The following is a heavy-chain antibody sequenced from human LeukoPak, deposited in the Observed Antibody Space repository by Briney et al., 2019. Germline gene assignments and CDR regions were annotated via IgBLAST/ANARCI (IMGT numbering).Heavy chain of an antibody. J-gene: IGHJ4*02. CDR1: GFTVSSNF. CDR2: IYSIGTT. Sequence: LGGSLRLSCAASGFTVSSNFMSWVRQAPGKGLEWVSVIYSIGTTYYADSVRGRFTISRDNSKDTLYLQMNNLRAEDTAVYYCARDRDYGGFDYWGQGTLVTVSS. CDR3: ARDRDYGGFDY. D-gene: IGHD4/OR15-4a*01. V-gene: IGHV3-53*01.